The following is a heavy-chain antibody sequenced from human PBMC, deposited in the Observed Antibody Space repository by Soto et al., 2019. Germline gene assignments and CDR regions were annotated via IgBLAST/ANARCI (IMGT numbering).Heavy chain of an antibody. Sequence: SETLSLTCVVSNFSISSGYYWGCIRQSPGKGLEWIASIYRSGTTSYNPSLKSRVTISVDPSKNQFSLMLTAVTAEDTAVYFCAKRRGAGGHFDYWGQGALVTVSS. D-gene: IGHD2-15*01. J-gene: IGHJ4*02. CDR2: IYRSGTT. CDR3: AKRRGAGGHFDY. V-gene: IGHV4-38-2*01. CDR1: NFSISSGYY.